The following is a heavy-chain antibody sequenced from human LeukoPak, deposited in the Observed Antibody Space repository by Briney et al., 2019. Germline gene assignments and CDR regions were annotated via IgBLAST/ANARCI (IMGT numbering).Heavy chain of an antibody. CDR1: GGSISSYY. CDR3: ARSAHYYYDSASYGVAFDV. CDR2: IFYTGST. Sequence: PSGTLSHTRTVSGGSISSYYWNWIRQPPGKELEWIGNIFYTGSTKYNPSLKSRFTISVHTSKNQFSLKLSSVTAADTAMYYCARSAHYYYDSASYGVAFDVWGQGTMVTVSS. V-gene: IGHV4-59*01. D-gene: IGHD3-22*01. J-gene: IGHJ3*01.